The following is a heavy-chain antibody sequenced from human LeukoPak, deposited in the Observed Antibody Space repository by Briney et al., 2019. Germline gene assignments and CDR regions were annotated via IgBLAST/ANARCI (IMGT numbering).Heavy chain of an antibody. J-gene: IGHJ4*02. CDR3: ARGGYDFWSGSPHDY. V-gene: IGHV1-3*01. CDR1: GYIFTTFS. D-gene: IGHD3-3*01. CDR2: INAGNGNT. Sequence: ASVKVSCKASGYIFTTFSIHWVRQAPGQRLEWMGWINAGNGNTKYSQKFQDRVTITRDTSASTAYMEVSSLRSEDMAVYYCARGGYDFWSGSPHDYWGQGTLVTVS.